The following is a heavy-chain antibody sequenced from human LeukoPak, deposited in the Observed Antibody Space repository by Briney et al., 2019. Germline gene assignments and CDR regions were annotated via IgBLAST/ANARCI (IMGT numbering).Heavy chain of an antibody. D-gene: IGHD2-21*02. Sequence: GSLRLSCAASGFPFSTYWMHWVRQAPGKGLVWVSRISPDGSSRSYADSVKGRFIISRDNAKNTVSLQMNSLTAEDTAVYYCARDGGLLPDNWGKGTLVIVSS. CDR3: ARDGGLLPDN. J-gene: IGHJ4*02. V-gene: IGHV3-74*01. CDR2: ISPDGSSR. CDR1: GFPFSTYW.